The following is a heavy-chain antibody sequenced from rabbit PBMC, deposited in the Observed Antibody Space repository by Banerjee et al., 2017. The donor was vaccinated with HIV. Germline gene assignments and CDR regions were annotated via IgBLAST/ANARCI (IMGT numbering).Heavy chain of an antibody. CDR2: IVAGSSGTT. D-gene: IGHD4-1*01. CDR3: ARWSSDWGAIFL. Sequence: QEQLVESGGGLVQPEGALTLTCKASGFTLSSSDYMCWVRQVPGKGLEWIGCIVAGSSGTTYYASWAKGRFTISKTSSTTVTLQMTSVTAAETATYFCARWSSDWGAIFLSGPPTLVSVS. J-gene: IGHJ4*01. V-gene: IGHV1S45*01. CDR1: GFTLSSSDY.